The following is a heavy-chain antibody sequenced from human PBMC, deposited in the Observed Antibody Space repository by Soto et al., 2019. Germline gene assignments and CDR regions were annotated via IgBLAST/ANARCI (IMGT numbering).Heavy chain of an antibody. V-gene: IGHV4-59*08. J-gene: IGHJ5*02. CDR3: APYYYGSGSSHWFDP. Sequence: PSETLSLTCTVSGGSISSYYWSWIRQPPGKGLEWIGYIYYSGSTYYNPSLKSRVTISVDTSKNQFSLKLSSVTAADTAVYYCAPYYYGSGSSHWFDPWGQGTLVTVSS. CDR1: GGSISSYY. D-gene: IGHD3-10*01. CDR2: IYYSGST.